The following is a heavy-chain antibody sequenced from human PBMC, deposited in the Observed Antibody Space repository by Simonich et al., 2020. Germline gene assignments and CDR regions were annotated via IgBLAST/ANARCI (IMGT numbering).Heavy chain of an antibody. CDR2: ISGRGGST. CDR1: GFTFSSYA. V-gene: IGHV3-23*01. CDR3: AKDLGERITMIVVVIDAFDI. Sequence: GRGLVQPGGSLRLSCAASGFTFSSYAMSWVRQAPGKGLGWVSAISGRGGSTYYADSVKGRFTISRDNSKNTLYLQMNSLRAEDTAVYYCAKDLGERITMIVVVIDAFDIWGQGTMVTVSS. J-gene: IGHJ3*02. D-gene: IGHD3-22*01.